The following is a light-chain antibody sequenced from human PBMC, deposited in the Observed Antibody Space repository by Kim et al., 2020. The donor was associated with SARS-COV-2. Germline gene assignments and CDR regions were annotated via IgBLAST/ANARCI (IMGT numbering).Light chain of an antibody. CDR1: QSVSSY. J-gene: IGKJ1*01. V-gene: IGKV3-11*01. CDR2: NAS. CDR3: QQRSNWPRT. Sequence: SYTGDRTTLPCRASQSVSSYFAWYQQKTDPAPRLLIDNASNRATGIPARFSGSGSVTDFTLNISSLEPEEFAVYYCQQRSNWPRTFGQGTKVDIK.